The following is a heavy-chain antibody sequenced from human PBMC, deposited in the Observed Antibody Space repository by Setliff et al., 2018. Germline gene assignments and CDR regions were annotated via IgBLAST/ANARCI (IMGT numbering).Heavy chain of an antibody. J-gene: IGHJ2*01. V-gene: IGHV1-18*01. Sequence: GASVKVSCKTSGYTFNDYGIAWVRQAPGQGLEWMGWISPPTGKTYDTPKLHGRVTLTTDTSTSTAYMELRSLRSDDTAVYYCATVNRGGYHSIYWYFAPWGRGTLVTVSS. CDR3: ATVNRGGYHSIYWYFAP. CDR2: ISPPTGKT. CDR1: GYTFNDYG. D-gene: IGHD1-26*01.